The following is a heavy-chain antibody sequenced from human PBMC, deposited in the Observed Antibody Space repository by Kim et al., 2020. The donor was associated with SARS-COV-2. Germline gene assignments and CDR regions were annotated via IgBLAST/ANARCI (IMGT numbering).Heavy chain of an antibody. Sequence: YASSVKRRFIICRHNSKNTLNLQMNGLRAEDTAVYYCARGGYLAAATLAYWGQGTLVTVSS. V-gene: IGHV3-53*04. J-gene: IGHJ4*02. CDR3: ARGGYLAAATLAY. D-gene: IGHD6-13*01.